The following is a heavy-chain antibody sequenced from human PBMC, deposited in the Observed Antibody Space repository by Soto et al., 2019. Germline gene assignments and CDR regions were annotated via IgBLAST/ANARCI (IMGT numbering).Heavy chain of an antibody. V-gene: IGHV4-31*03. CDR2: IYYSGST. CDR3: ARVPVWDRYYYYGMDV. CDR1: GGSISSGGYY. Sequence: QVQLQESGPGLVKPSQTLSLTCTVSGGSISSGGYYWSWIRQHPGKGLEWIGYIYYSGSTYYNPSLKSRVTIAVDTSKKQFSLKLSSVTAADTAVYYCARVPVWDRYYYYGMDVWGQGTTVTVSS. D-gene: IGHD1-26*01. J-gene: IGHJ6*02.